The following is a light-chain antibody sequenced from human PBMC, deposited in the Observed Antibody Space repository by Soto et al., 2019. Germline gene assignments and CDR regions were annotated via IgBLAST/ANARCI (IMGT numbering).Light chain of an antibody. J-gene: IGKJ4*01. V-gene: IGKV1-5*03. CDR1: QSISNW. Sequence: DIQMTQSPSALSASVGDRVTITCRASQSISNWLAWYQQKPGKAPKVLIYLASSLESGVPSRFSGSGSGTEFTLTISSLQPDDFATYYCKQFYNYPLTFGGGTKV. CDR2: LAS. CDR3: KQFYNYPLT.